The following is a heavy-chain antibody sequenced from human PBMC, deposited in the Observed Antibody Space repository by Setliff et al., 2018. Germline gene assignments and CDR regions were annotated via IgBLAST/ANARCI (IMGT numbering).Heavy chain of an antibody. CDR3: RFWSGYLKNDF. J-gene: IGHJ4*02. CDR1: GGSFSTYF. CDR2: ISHSGSA. Sequence: PSETLSLTCAVYGGSFSTYFWSWIRQPPGKGLEWIGEISHSGSANYNPSLKSRVTMSVDTSKNQFSLNLNSVTAADTAVYYCRFWSGYLKNDFWGQGTLVTVSS. V-gene: IGHV4-34*01. D-gene: IGHD3-3*01.